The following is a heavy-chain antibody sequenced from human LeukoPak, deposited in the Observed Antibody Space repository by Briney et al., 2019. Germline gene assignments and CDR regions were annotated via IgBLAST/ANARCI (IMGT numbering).Heavy chain of an antibody. CDR2: ISYDGTNK. V-gene: IGHV3-30*18. CDR1: GFTFSSYG. Sequence: GRSLRLSCAASGFTFSSYGMHWVRQAPGKGLEWVAVISYDGTNKYYADSVKGRFTISRDNSKNTLYLQMNSLRAEDTAVYYCAKDNRRYYYDSSGPFDYWGQGTLVTVSS. D-gene: IGHD3-22*01. CDR3: AKDNRRYYYDSSGPFDY. J-gene: IGHJ4*02.